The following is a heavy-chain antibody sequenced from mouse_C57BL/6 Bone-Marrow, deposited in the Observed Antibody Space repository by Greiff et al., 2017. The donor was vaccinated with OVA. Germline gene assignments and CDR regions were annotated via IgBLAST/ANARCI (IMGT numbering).Heavy chain of an antibody. CDR3: AREYYGSGTGGLFDY. D-gene: IGHD1-1*01. V-gene: IGHV5-4*01. CDR2: ISDGGSYT. Sequence: EVQRVESGGGLVKPGGSLKLSCAASGFTFSSYAMSWVRQTPEKRLEWVATISDGGSYTYYPDNVKGRFTITRDNAKNNLYLQMSHLKSEDTAMYYCAREYYGSGTGGLFDYWGQGTTLTVSS. J-gene: IGHJ2*01. CDR1: GFTFSSYA.